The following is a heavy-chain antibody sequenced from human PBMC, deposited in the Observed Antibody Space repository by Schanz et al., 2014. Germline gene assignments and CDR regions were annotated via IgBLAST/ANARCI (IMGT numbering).Heavy chain of an antibody. J-gene: IGHJ4*02. CDR3: ARGRGSTYYIDY. V-gene: IGHV3-74*03. Sequence: EVRLVESGGGLVQSGGSLRLSCAASGFTFSSYWMHWVRQAPGKGLVWVSRINSDDTTKTYADSVKGRFTISRDNAKNQLYLQMYSLRAEDTAVYYCARGRGSTYYIDYWGQGALVTVSS. CDR1: GFTFSSYW. CDR2: INSDDTTK. D-gene: IGHD3-10*01.